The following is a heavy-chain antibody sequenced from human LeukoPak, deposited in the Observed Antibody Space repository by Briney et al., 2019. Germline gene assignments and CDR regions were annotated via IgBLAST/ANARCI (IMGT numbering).Heavy chain of an antibody. J-gene: IGHJ4*02. Sequence: GASVKVSCKASGYTFTGYYMHWVRQAPGQGLEWMGWINPNSGGTNYAQKFQGRVTMTRDTSISTAYMELSRLRPDDTAVFYCARGDLRLGELSLYIDCWGQGTLVTVSS. V-gene: IGHV1-2*02. CDR1: GYTFTGYY. CDR3: ARGDLRLGELSLYIDC. D-gene: IGHD3-16*02. CDR2: INPNSGGT.